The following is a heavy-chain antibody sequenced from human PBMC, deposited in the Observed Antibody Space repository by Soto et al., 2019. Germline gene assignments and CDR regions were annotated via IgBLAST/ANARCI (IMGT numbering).Heavy chain of an antibody. CDR1: GGTFSSYG. D-gene: IGHD2-15*01. V-gene: IGHV1-69*01. J-gene: IGHJ4*02. CDR3: ARVPPGYCSGGRCYSYYFDF. Sequence: QVQLVQSGAEVKKPGSSVKVSCKASGGTFSSYGIGWVRQAPGQGLEWMGGIIAMFGTTDYAQKFQGRVTVTADESTSTAYMELSNLRSEDTAVYYCARVPPGYCSGGRCYSYYFDFWGQGTLVTVSS. CDR2: IIAMFGTT.